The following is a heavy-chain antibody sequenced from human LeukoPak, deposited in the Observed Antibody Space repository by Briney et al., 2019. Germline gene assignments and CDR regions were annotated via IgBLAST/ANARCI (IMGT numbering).Heavy chain of an antibody. V-gene: IGHV3-30*02. CDR2: IRYDGGNE. J-gene: IGHJ4*02. Sequence: GESLRLSCAVPGFTFNIYDMYWVRQAPGKGLEWVAFIRYDGGNEYYADSVKGRFTISRDNSKNTLYLQMNSLRPEDTAVYYCTKLASVSTDYWGQGTLVTVSS. CDR3: TKLASVSTDY. CDR1: GFTFNIYD. D-gene: IGHD4-11*01.